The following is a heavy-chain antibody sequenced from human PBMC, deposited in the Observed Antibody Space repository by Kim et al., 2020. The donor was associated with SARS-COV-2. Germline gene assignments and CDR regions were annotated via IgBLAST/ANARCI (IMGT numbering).Heavy chain of an antibody. CDR3: ATWGAAFDI. V-gene: IGHV4-31*02. Sequence: GRTHSNTTLKSRLTISEATSKNPFSLKLTSVTAADTAVYYCATWGAAFDIWGQGTMVTVSS. J-gene: IGHJ3*02. CDR2: GRT. D-gene: IGHD3-16*01.